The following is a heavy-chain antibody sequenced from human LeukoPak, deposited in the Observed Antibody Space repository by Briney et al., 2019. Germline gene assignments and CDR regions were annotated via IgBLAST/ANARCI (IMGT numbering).Heavy chain of an antibody. Sequence: PSETLSLTCTVSGGSISSYYWSWIPQPPGKGLEWIGYIYYSGSTNYNPSLKSRVTISVDTSKNQFSLKLSSVTAAETAVYYCARVRTHYDILTGHKRPDAFHIWGQGTRVTVSS. D-gene: IGHD3-9*01. CDR2: IYYSGST. V-gene: IGHV4-59*08. CDR1: GGSISSYY. J-gene: IGHJ3*02. CDR3: ARVRTHYDILTGHKRPDAFHI.